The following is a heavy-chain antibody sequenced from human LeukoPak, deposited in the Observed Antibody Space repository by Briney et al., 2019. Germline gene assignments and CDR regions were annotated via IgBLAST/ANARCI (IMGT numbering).Heavy chain of an antibody. J-gene: IGHJ6*02. CDR1: GYTFTSYD. V-gene: IGHV1-8*01. Sequence: GSVRVSCKASGYTFTSYDMNWVRQAPGKGLEWMGWMNPNSGNTDYAQKLQGRVTMTRNTSITTAYMELSSLRSEATAVYYCARAQGAGLVSYGMDVWGQGTTVTVSS. CDR2: MNPNSGNT. CDR3: ARAQGAGLVSYGMDV. D-gene: IGHD1-26*01.